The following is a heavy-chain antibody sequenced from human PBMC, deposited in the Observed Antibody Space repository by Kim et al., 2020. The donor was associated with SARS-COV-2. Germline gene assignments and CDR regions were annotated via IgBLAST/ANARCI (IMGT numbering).Heavy chain of an antibody. V-gene: IGHV3-23*02. J-gene: IGHJ4*02. D-gene: IGHD2-21*02. Sequence: DPVKARFTISRDNSENTLYLKMNRLRAEDTAVDYCAKGAVVTPGGGDYWGQGTLVTVSS. CDR3: AKGAVVTPGGGDY.